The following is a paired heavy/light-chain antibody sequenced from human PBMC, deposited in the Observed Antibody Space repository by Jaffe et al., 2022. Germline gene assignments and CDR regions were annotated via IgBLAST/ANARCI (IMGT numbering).Heavy chain of an antibody. J-gene: IGHJ4*02. Sequence: EVQVLESGGGLVQPGGSLRLSCDVSGLTFRNYVMTWVRQAPGKGLEWVSVIGGRGDNAQYADSVKGRFTISRDNSKNTLYLQMNTLRAEDTAVYYCAKGRGTDCSGVTCYRVLDYWGQGALVTVSS. V-gene: IGHV3-23*01. CDR3: AKGRGTDCSGVTCYRVLDY. CDR2: IGGRGDNA. D-gene: IGHD2-15*01. CDR1: GLTFRNYV.
Light chain of an antibody. V-gene: IGKV1-5*03. CDR1: QSISSW. CDR3: QQYDSYPLT. CDR2: QAS. J-gene: IGKJ4*01. Sequence: DIQMTQSPSTLSASIGDRVTITCRASQSISSWLAWYQQKPGKAPKLLIYQASILESGVPPRFSGSGSGTEFTLTISSLQPDDFATYYCQQYDSYPLTFGGGTKVEIK.